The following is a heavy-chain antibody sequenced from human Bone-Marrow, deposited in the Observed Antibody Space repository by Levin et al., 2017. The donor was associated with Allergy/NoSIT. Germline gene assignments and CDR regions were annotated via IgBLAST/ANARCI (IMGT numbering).Heavy chain of an antibody. CDR3: AREGSWSSTWLGNYYFDC. D-gene: IGHD6-13*01. V-gene: IGHV3-23*01. CDR2: ISGSGSTT. CDR1: GFVFSTFA. J-gene: IGHJ4*02. Sequence: GGSLRLSCAASGFVFSTFAMSWVRQAPGKGLEWVSAISGSGSTTYYADSVKGRFTISRDNSKNTLYLQINSLRAEDTAVYYCAREGSWSSTWLGNYYFDCWGQGTLVTVSS.